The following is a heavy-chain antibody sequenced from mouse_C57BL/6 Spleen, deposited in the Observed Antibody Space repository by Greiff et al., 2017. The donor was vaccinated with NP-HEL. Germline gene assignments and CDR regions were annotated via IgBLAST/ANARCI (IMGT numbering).Heavy chain of an antibody. V-gene: IGHV1-50*01. CDR1: GYTFTSYW. CDR2: IDPSDSYT. J-gene: IGHJ4*01. D-gene: IGHD1-1*01. Sequence: QVQLQQSGAELVKPGASVKLSCKASGYTFTSYWMQWVKQRPGQGLEWIGEIDPSDSYTNYNQKFKGKATLTVDTSSSTAYMQLSSLTSEDSAVYYCARRHYYGSSPYAMDYWGQGTSVTVSS. CDR3: ARRHYYGSSPYAMDY.